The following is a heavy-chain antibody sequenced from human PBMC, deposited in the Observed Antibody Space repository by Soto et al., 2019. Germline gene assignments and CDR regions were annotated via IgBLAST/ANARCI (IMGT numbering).Heavy chain of an antibody. CDR3: ARAQGSVVPAAMVFDP. J-gene: IGHJ5*02. CDR1: GFTFSSYA. CDR2: ISSNGGST. D-gene: IGHD2-2*01. Sequence: GGSLRLSCAASGFTFSSYAMHWVRQAPGKGLEYVSAISSNGGSTYYANSVKGRFTISRDNSKNTLYLQMGSLRAEDMAVYYCARAQGSVVPAAMVFDPWGQGTLVTVSS. V-gene: IGHV3-64*01.